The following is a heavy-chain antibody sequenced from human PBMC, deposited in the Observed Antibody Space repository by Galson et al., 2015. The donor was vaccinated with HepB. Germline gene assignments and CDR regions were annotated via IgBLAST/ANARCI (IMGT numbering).Heavy chain of an antibody. D-gene: IGHD3-22*01. CDR3: ARDAYYFDTSGYYQTDY. J-gene: IGHJ4*02. CDR2: IYSGGDT. CDR1: GGSITNYY. Sequence: ETLSLTCTVSGGSITNYYWSWIRQPAGKGLEWIGRIYSGGDTYYNPSLESRVAMSVDTSKNQFSLELRSVIAADTAVYYCARDAYYFDTSGYYQTDYWGQGTLVTVSS. V-gene: IGHV4-4*07.